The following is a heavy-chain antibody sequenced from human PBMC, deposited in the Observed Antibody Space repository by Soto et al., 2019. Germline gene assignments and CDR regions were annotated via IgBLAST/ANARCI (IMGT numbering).Heavy chain of an antibody. Sequence: QVQLQESGPGLVKPSQTLSLTCTVSGGSISSGDYYWSWIRQPPGKGLEWIGYIYYSGSTFYNPSLRSRVTISVDTSKNQFSLKLSSVPAAETAVYYCARERPDGARLDPWGQGTLVTVSS. CDR1: GGSISSGDYY. J-gene: IGHJ5*02. V-gene: IGHV4-30-4*01. D-gene: IGHD6-6*01. CDR3: ARERPDGARLDP. CDR2: IYYSGST.